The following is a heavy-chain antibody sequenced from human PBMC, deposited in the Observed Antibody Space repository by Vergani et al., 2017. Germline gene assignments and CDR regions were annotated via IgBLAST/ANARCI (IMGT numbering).Heavy chain of an antibody. CDR3: ARVNTEANGHLYYYYYMDV. Sequence: QVQLQQWGGGLLKPSETLSLTCVVTGGSFSSYHWTCLRQCPRGGLEWVGDIDHTGRTDSNPSLKSRLTMSVDKSRNQFSLTLNSVTATHTAIYFCARVNTEANGHLYYYYYMDVWGQGTAVTVS. J-gene: IGHJ6*03. V-gene: IGHV4-34*01. CDR2: IDHTGRT. D-gene: IGHD2-8*01. CDR1: GGSFSSYH.